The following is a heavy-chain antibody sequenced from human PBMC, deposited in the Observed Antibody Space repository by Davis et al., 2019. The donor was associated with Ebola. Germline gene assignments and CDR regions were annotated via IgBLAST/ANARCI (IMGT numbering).Heavy chain of an antibody. CDR2: ISTDGSST. V-gene: IGHV3-74*01. CDR1: GFIFSSYW. J-gene: IGHJ4*02. CDR3: ARDSEDIVVVVAAMGFDY. Sequence: GESLKISCAASGFIFSSYWMHWVRQVPGKGLVWVSRISTDGSSTSYADSVKGRFTISRDNAKNALYLQMNSLRAEDTAVYYCARDSEDIVVVVAAMGFDYWGQGTLVTVSS. D-gene: IGHD2-15*01.